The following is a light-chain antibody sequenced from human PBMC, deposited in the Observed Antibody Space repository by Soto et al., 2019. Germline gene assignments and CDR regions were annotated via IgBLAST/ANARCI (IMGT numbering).Light chain of an antibody. CDR2: VAS. V-gene: IGKV1-17*01. CDR1: QAIRND. Sequence: DIQMTQSPSSLSASLGHRVTITCRASQAIRNDVGWYQQKPGQDPKRLIYVASRLESGVPSRFSGSGFGTEFILPISSLQPEDFATYYCLQHNNYPWTFGQGTQVEIK. J-gene: IGKJ1*01. CDR3: LQHNNYPWT.